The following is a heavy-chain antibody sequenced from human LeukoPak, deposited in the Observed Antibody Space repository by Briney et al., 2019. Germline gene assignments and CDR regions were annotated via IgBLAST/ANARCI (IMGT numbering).Heavy chain of an antibody. D-gene: IGHD6-19*01. CDR3: ASPPLAVADSYSMEV. CDR2: IKQDGSEK. V-gene: IGHV3-7*01. J-gene: IGHJ6*03. CDR1: GSTFSSYW. Sequence: GGSLRLSCAASGSTFSSYWMSWVRQAPGKGLEWVANIKQDGSEKYYVDSVKGRFTISRDNAKNSLYLQMNSLRAEDTAVYYCASPPLAVADSYSMEVWGEGTTVTVSS.